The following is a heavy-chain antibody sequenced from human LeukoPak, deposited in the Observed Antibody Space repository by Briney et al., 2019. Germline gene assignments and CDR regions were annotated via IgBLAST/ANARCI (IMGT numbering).Heavy chain of an antibody. J-gene: IGHJ4*02. V-gene: IGHV1-69*05. CDR3: ARDRNIVGPFDY. Sequence: GASVKVSCKASGGTFSSYAISWVRQAPGQGLEWMGGIIPIFGTANYAQKFQGRVTITTDESTSTAYMELSSLRSEDTAVYYCARDRNIVGPFDYWGQGTLVTVSS. D-gene: IGHD1-26*01. CDR1: GGTFSSYA. CDR2: IIPIFGTA.